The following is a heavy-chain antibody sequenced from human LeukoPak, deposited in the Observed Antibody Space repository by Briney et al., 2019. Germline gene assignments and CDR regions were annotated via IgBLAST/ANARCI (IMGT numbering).Heavy chain of an antibody. D-gene: IGHD5-18*01. CDR2: IRSKANSYAT. CDR1: GFTFSGSA. Sequence: GGSLRLSCAASGFTFSGSAMHWVRQASGKGLEWVGRIRSKANSYATAYAASVKGRFTISRDDSKNTAYLQMNSLKTEDTAVYYCTRPHVDSYGWRDYYYMDVWGKGTTVTVSS. V-gene: IGHV3-73*01. J-gene: IGHJ6*03. CDR3: TRPHVDSYGWRDYYYMDV.